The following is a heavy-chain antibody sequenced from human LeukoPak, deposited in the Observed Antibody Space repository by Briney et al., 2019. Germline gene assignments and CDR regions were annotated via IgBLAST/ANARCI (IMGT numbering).Heavy chain of an antibody. Sequence: GESLKISCKGSRYSFTSYWIGWVRQMPGNGLEWMGIFYPDDSDTKYNPSFQGQVTISADKSISTAYLQWSSLKASDTAIYYCARRAGTLNYYYFYMDVWGKGTTVTVSS. D-gene: IGHD3-10*01. J-gene: IGHJ6*03. CDR3: ARRAGTLNYYYFYMDV. CDR2: FYPDDSDT. CDR1: RYSFTSYW. V-gene: IGHV5-51*01.